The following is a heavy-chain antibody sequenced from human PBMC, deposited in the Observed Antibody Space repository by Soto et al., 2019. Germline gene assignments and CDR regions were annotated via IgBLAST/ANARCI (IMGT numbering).Heavy chain of an antibody. J-gene: IGHJ6*02. Sequence: SETLSLTCTVCGGSISSYYWSWIRQPPGKGLEWIGYIYYSGSTNYNPSLKSRVTISVDTSKNQFSLKLSSVTAADTAVYYCATTSSGWYVFDYYYYGMDVWGQGTTVTVS. V-gene: IGHV4-59*01. D-gene: IGHD6-19*01. CDR2: IYYSGST. CDR1: GGSISSYY. CDR3: ATTSSGWYVFDYYYYGMDV.